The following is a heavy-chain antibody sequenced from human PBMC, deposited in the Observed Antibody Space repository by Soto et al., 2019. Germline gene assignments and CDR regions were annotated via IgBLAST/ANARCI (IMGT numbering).Heavy chain of an antibody. V-gene: IGHV2-5*02. CDR3: AYRRRIDYYDFWSGHSGGTFDY. Sequence: QITLKESGPTLVRPTQTLTLTCTFSGFSLSTSGVGVGWIRQPPGKALEWLALIYWDGDRRYTPSLKSRLTITKDTSKNQVVLTMTNMDPVDTATFYCAYRRRIDYYDFWSGHSGGTFDYWGQGTLVTVSS. D-gene: IGHD3-3*01. CDR1: GFSLSTSGVG. CDR2: IYWDGDR. J-gene: IGHJ4*02.